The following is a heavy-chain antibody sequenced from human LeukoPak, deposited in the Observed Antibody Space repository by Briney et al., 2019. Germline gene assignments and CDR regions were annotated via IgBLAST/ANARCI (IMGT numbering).Heavy chain of an antibody. D-gene: IGHD3-10*01. V-gene: IGHV4-59*08. Sequence: SETLSLTCTVSGGSISSCYWSWIRQPPGKGLEWIGYIYYSGSTNYNPSLKSRVTISVDTSKNQFSLKLSSVTAADTAVYYCARAILYYYGSGSYEYYYYGMDVWGQGTTVTVSS. CDR3: ARAILYYYGSGSYEYYYYGMDV. CDR2: IYYSGST. CDR1: GGSISSCY. J-gene: IGHJ6*02.